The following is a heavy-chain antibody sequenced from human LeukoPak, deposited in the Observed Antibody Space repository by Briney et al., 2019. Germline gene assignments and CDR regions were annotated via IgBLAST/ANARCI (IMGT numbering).Heavy chain of an antibody. CDR1: GYTFTGYY. V-gene: IGHV1-2*02. CDR2: INPNSGGT. Sequence: ASVKVSCKASGYTFTGYYMHWVRQAPGQGLEWMGWINPNSGGTNYAQKFQGRVTMTRDTSISTAYMELSRLRSDDTAVYYRARDPDILGMPYYFDYWGQGTLVTVSS. CDR3: ARDPDILGMPYYFDY. D-gene: IGHD1-14*01. J-gene: IGHJ4*02.